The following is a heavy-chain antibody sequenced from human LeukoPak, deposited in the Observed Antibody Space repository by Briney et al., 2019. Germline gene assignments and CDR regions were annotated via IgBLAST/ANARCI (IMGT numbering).Heavy chain of an antibody. CDR1: GFTFSSYA. Sequence: GGSLRLSCAASGFTFSSYAMHWVRQAPGKGLEWVAVISYDGSNKYYADSVKGRFTISRDNSKKTLYLQMNSLRAEDTAVYYCARSVYSSSWYFRDWGQGTLVTVSS. CDR2: ISYDGSNK. CDR3: ARSVYSSSWYFRD. D-gene: IGHD6-13*01. J-gene: IGHJ4*02. V-gene: IGHV3-30*04.